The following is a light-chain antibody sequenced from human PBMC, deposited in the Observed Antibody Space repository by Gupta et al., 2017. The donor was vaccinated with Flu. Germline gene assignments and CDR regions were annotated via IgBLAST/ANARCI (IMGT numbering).Light chain of an antibody. CDR1: QSVLYSYNYKNY. J-gene: IGKJ4*01. Sequence: NCRSSQSVLYSYNYKNYLAWYQQKPGQPPKVLIYWASTREPGVPYRFSGSGSGTDFTLTISSLQAEDVAAYYCQQSYSAPPTFGGGTKVEI. V-gene: IGKV4-1*01. CDR2: WAS. CDR3: QQSYSAPPT.